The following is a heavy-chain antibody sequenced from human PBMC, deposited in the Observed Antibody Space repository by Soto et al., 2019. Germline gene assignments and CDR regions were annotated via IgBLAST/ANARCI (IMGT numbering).Heavy chain of an antibody. CDR2: VSVDGSLE. D-gene: IGHD3-22*01. Sequence: QVQLVESGGGVVQPGGSLRLSCVASGFTFSTYAIHWVRQAPGKGLEWVALVSVDGSLEYYADSVKGRSTVSRDNSKSTLYFQINSLRPEDTAFYYCARRRAGSGYYFHHWGQGTLVTVSS. V-gene: IGHV3-30-3*01. J-gene: IGHJ4*02. CDR3: ARRRAGSGYYFHH. CDR1: GFTFSTYA.